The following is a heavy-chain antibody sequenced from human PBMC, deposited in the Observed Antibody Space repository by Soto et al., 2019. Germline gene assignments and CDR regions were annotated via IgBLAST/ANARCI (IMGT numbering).Heavy chain of an antibody. D-gene: IGHD3-3*01. CDR3: ASTHYDFWSGYVNWFDP. CDR2: IYYSGST. CDR1: GGSISSGDYY. Sequence: PSETLSLTCTVSGGSISSGDYYWSWIRQPPGKGLEWIGYIYYSGSTYYNPSLKSRVTISVDTSKNQFSLKLSSVTAADTAVYYCASTHYDFWSGYVNWFDPWGQGTLVTV. V-gene: IGHV4-30-4*01. J-gene: IGHJ5*02.